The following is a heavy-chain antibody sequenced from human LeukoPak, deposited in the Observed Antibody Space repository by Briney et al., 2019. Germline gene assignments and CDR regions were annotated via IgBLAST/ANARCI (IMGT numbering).Heavy chain of an antibody. V-gene: IGHV1-69*05. J-gene: IGHJ6*02. Sequence: SVKVSCKASGGTFSSYAISWVRQAPGQGLEWMGGIIPIFGTANYAQKFQGRVTITTDESTSTAYMELSSLRSEDTAVYYCARDGLHDSSREMPPYYYYYGMDVWGQGTTVTVS. CDR2: IIPIFGTA. CDR3: ARDGLHDSSREMPPYYYYYGMDV. CDR1: GGTFSSYA. D-gene: IGHD3-22*01.